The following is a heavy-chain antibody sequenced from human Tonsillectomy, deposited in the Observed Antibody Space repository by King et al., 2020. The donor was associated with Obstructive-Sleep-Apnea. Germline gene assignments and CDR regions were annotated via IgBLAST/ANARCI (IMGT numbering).Heavy chain of an antibody. J-gene: IGHJ4*02. Sequence: VQLQQWGAGLLKPSETLSLTCAVYGGSFSGYYWTWIRQPPGKGLEWIGEINHSGSTNYNPSLRSRVTISVDTSNNQFSLKLTSVTAADTAVYYCARGLETTIFGVVVNFDYWGQGTLVTISS. CDR1: GGSFSGYY. CDR3: ARGLETTIFGVVVNFDY. V-gene: IGHV4-34*01. D-gene: IGHD3-3*01. CDR2: INHSGST.